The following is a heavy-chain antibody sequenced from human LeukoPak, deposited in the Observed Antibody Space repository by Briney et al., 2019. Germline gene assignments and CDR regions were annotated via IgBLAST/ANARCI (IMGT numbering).Heavy chain of an antibody. J-gene: IGHJ3*02. CDR1: GGSFSGYY. CDR3: ARGSRYYYDSSGYRDDAFDI. V-gene: IGHV4-34*01. D-gene: IGHD3-22*01. Sequence: SETRSLTCAVYGGSFSGYYWSWIRQPPGKGLEWIGEINHSGSTNYNPSLKSRVTISVDTSKNQFSLKLSSVTAADTAVYYCARGSRYYYDSSGYRDDAFDIWGQGTMVTVSS. CDR2: INHSGST.